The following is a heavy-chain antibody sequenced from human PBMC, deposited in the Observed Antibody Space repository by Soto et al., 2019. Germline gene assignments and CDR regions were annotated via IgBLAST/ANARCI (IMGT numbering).Heavy chain of an antibody. CDR3: ASIPPSAVGATTEVDY. CDR2: ISYSSSHI. Sequence: PGGSLRLSCAASAFTFSSYSLHWVRKPPGKGLEWVSSISYSSSHIYFADSVKGRFTMSRDNAKNTLYLQMNSLRAEDTALYYCASIPPSAVGATTEVDYWGQGTLVTVSS. CDR1: AFTFSSYS. V-gene: IGHV3-21*06. J-gene: IGHJ4*02. D-gene: IGHD1-26*01.